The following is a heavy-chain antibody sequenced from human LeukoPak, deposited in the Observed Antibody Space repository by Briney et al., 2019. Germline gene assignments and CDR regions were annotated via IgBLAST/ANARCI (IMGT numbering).Heavy chain of an antibody. D-gene: IGHD3-3*01. CDR2: INPNSGGT. V-gene: IGHV1-2*02. Sequence: ASVKVSCKASGYTFTGYYMHWVRQAPGQGLEWMGWINPNSGGTNYAQKFQGRVTMTRDTSISTAYMELSRLRSDDTAVYYCARGLLYYDFWSGYPTFDYWGQGTLVIVSS. CDR3: ARGLLYYDFWSGYPTFDY. J-gene: IGHJ4*02. CDR1: GYTFTGYY.